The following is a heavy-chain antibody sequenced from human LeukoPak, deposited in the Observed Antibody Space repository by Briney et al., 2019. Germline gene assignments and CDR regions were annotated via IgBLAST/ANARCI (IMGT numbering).Heavy chain of an antibody. J-gene: IGHJ4*02. CDR2: IYYSGST. CDR1: GGSVSSGCYY. Sequence: SETLSLTCIVSGGSVSSGCYYWSWIRQPPGKGLEWIGYIYYSGSTNYNPSLKSRVTISVDTSKNQFSLKLSSVTAADTAVYYCARTYDYVWGSYRYGGYFDYWGQGTLVTVSS. V-gene: IGHV4-61*01. D-gene: IGHD3-16*02. CDR3: ARTYDYVWGSYRYGGYFDY.